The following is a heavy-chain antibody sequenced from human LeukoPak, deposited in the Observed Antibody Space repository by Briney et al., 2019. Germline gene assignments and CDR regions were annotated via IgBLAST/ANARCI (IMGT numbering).Heavy chain of an antibody. D-gene: IGHD6-13*01. CDR2: INPSGGST. Sequence: ASVKVSCKASGYTFTSYYMHWVRQAPGQGLEWMGIINPSGGSTSYAQKFQGRVTMTRDTSTSTVYMELSSLRPEDTAVYYCATFPGAAAGTSYYFDYWGQGTLVTVSS. V-gene: IGHV1-46*01. CDR1: GYTFTSYY. CDR3: ATFPGAAAGTSYYFDY. J-gene: IGHJ4*02.